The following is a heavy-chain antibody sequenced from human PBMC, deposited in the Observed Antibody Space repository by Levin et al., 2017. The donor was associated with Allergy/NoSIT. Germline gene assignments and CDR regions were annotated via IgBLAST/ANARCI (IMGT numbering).Heavy chain of an antibody. J-gene: IGHJ6*02. V-gene: IGHV1-24*01. D-gene: IGHD4-23*01. Sequence: GESLKISCKVSGYTLTELSMHWVRQAPGKGLEWMGGFDPEDGETIYAQKFQGRVTMTEDTSTDTAYMELSSLRSEDTAVYYCATDGGNSGSRYYDYGMDVWGQGTTVTVSS. CDR1: GYTLTELS. CDR2: FDPEDGET. CDR3: ATDGGNSGSRYYDYGMDV.